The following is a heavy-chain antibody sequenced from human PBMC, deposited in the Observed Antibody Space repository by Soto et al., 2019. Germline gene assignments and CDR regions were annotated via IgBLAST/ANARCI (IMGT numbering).Heavy chain of an antibody. CDR2: IYYSGST. V-gene: IGHV4-59*08. CDR1: GGSIGSYY. D-gene: IGHD3-3*01. Sequence: QVQLQESGPGLVKPSETLSLTCSVSGGSIGSYYWSWFRQPPGKGLEWIGYIYYSGSTNYNPSLKSPVTIAVATSKNQFSLKLSSVTAADTAVDYCARGGWRQIDYWGQGTLVTVSS. J-gene: IGHJ4*02. CDR3: ARGGWRQIDY.